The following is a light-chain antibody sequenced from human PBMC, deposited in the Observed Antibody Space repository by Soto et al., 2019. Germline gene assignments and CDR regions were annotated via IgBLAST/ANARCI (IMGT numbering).Light chain of an antibody. CDR3: QHRSDWPRT. J-gene: IGKJ2*01. CDR1: QSVSSS. CDR2: ETS. V-gene: IGKV3-11*01. Sequence: EIVLTQSPATLSLSPGERATLSCRASQSVSSSLAWYQQKPGQAPGLLIYETSNRATGIPARFSGSGSGTDFTLTISSLEPEDFAVYYCQHRSDWPRTFGQGTRLEV.